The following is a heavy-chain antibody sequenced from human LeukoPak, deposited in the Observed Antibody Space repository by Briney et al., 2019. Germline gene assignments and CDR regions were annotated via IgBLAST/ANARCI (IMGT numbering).Heavy chain of an antibody. J-gene: IGHJ4*02. Sequence: PSETLSLTCTVSGGSISSYYWSWIRQPPGKRLEWIGYIYYSGSTNYNPSLKSRVTISVDASKNQFSLKLSSVTAADTAVYYCARRSAAGFFDYWGQGTLVTVSS. CDR2: IYYSGST. CDR1: GGSISSYY. D-gene: IGHD6-13*01. CDR3: ARRSAAGFFDY. V-gene: IGHV4-59*08.